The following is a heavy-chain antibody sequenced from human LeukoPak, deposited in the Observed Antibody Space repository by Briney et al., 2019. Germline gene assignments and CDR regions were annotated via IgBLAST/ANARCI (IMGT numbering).Heavy chain of an antibody. CDR2: ISGSGGST. Sequence: GGSLRLSCAASGFTFSSYAMSWVRQAPGKGLEWVSAISGSGGSTYYADSVKGRFTISRDNSKNTLYLQMNSLRAEDTAVYYCPKTSVAGTRYFDYWGQGTLVTVSS. D-gene: IGHD6-19*01. V-gene: IGHV3-23*01. J-gene: IGHJ4*02. CDR1: GFTFSSYA. CDR3: PKTSVAGTRYFDY.